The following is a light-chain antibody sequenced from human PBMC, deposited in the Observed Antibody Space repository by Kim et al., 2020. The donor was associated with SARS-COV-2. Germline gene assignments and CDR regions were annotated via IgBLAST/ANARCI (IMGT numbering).Light chain of an antibody. J-gene: IGLJ1*01. CDR3: QVCDSSSGCV. CDR2: YGG. CDR1: NIGSKT. Sequence: SYELTQPPSLSVAPGKTARITCEGDNIGSKTVHWYQQRPGQAPVVVIYYGGDRPSDIPERFSGSNSGNTATLTVSRVEAGDEADYYCQVCDSSSGCVFGTGTKVTVL. V-gene: IGLV3-21*04.